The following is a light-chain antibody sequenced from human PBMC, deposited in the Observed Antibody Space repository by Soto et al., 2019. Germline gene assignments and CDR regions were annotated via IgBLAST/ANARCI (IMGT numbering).Light chain of an antibody. J-gene: IGKJ1*01. V-gene: IGKV3-11*01. CDR3: QQCYNLPRT. CDR2: EAS. CDR1: QRVSTF. Sequence: EIVLTQSPGTLSLSPGDRATLSCRASQRVSTFLAWYQQRPGQAPRLLISEASNRAAGIPARFSGSGSGTDFTLTISSIEPEDFAVYYCQQCYNLPRTFGPGTKVEIK.